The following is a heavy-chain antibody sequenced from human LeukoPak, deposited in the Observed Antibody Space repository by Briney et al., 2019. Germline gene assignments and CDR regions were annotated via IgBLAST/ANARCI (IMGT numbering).Heavy chain of an antibody. D-gene: IGHD1-26*01. V-gene: IGHV4-59*01. Sequence: KPSETLSLTCTVSGGSISSYYWSWIRQPPGKGLEWIGYIYYSGSTNYNPSLKSRVTISVDTSKNQFSLKLSSVTAADTAVYYCARVVGATKGAPDAFDIWGQGTMVTVSS. J-gene: IGHJ3*02. CDR3: ARVVGATKGAPDAFDI. CDR1: GGSISSYY. CDR2: IYYSGST.